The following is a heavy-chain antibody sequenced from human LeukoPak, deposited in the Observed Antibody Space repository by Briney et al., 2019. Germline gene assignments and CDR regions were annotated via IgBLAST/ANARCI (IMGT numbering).Heavy chain of an antibody. CDR2: IYYSGRT. Sequence: PETLSLTCTVSGGSISSYYWSWIRQPPGKGLEWIGYIYYSGRTKYNPSLKSRVTISVDTSKNQFSLKLSSVTAADTAVYYCARHTDHLGYFQHWGKGTLVTVSS. CDR1: GGSISSYY. D-gene: IGHD7-27*01. V-gene: IGHV4-59*08. CDR3: ARHTDHLGYFQH. J-gene: IGHJ1*01.